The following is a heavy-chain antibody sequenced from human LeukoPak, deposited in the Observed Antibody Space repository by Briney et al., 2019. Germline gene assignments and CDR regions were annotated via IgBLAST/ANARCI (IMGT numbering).Heavy chain of an antibody. CDR2: IYPGDSDT. D-gene: IGHD5-12*01. V-gene: IGHV5-51*01. CDR1: GYSFTSYW. Sequence: GESLKISCKGSGYSFTSYWIGWVRQMPGKGLEWMGIIYPGDSDTRYSPSFQGQVTISADKTISTAYLQWSSLKASDTAMYYCARLVWYGAPTPSGYDTGFDYWGQGTLVTVSS. J-gene: IGHJ4*02. CDR3: ARLVWYGAPTPSGYDTGFDY.